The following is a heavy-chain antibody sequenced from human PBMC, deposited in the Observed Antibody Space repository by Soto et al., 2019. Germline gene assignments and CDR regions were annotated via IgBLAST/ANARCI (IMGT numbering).Heavy chain of an antibody. CDR2: ISYDGTNK. J-gene: IGHJ4*01. D-gene: IGHD4-17*01. V-gene: IGHV3-30*18. CDR1: GFIFGSYG. Sequence: QVQLVESGGGVVQPGRSLRLSCGASGFIFGSYGMPWVRQAPGEGLEWVAVISYDGTNKYYADSVKGRFTISRDNSKNTLWLQMNSLRAEDTAVYYCAQVPRYTVTPPDDYWGHGTLVTVSS. CDR3: AQVPRYTVTPPDDY.